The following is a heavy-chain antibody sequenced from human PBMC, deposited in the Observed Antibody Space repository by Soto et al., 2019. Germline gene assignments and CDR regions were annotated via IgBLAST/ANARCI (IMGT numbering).Heavy chain of an antibody. V-gene: IGHV1-69*05. J-gene: IGHJ4*02. CDR1: GGTFSSYA. CDR3: AKGNKLLLGY. D-gene: IGHD2-15*01. CDR2: IIPIFGTA. Sequence: SVKVSCKASGGTFSSYAISWVRQAPGQGLEWMGGIIPIFGTANYAQKFQGRFTISRDNSKNTLYLQMNSLRAEDTAVYYCAKGNKLLLGYWGQGTLVTVSS.